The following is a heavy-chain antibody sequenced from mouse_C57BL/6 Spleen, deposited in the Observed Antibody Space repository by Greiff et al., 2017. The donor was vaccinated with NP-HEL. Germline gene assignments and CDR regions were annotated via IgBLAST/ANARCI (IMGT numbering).Heavy chain of an antibody. CDR1: GFTFTDYY. V-gene: IGHV7-3*01. CDR3: ARYLGTFYAMDY. CDR2: IRNKANGYTT. D-gene: IGHD3-3*01. J-gene: IGHJ4*01. Sequence: EVKLVESGGGLVQPGGSLSLSCAASGFTFTDYYMSWVRQPPGKALEWLGFIRNKANGYTTEYSASVKGRFTISRDNSQSILYLQMNALRAEDSATYYCARYLGTFYAMDYWGQGTSVTVSS.